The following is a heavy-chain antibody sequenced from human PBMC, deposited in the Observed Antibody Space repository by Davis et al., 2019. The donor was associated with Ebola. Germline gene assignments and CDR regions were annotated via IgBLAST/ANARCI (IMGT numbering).Heavy chain of an antibody. V-gene: IGHV3-30*02. Sequence: GESLKTSRASSGFIFSHYGMHWVRQAPGQGLDLVGFLRYDGSSKYYADSVKGRFTITRDNAKNTLYLQMNSLRAEDTALYYCAKDKTTVTQYGYFDLWGRGTLVTVSS. CDR2: LRYDGSSK. D-gene: IGHD4-17*01. CDR1: GFIFSHYG. J-gene: IGHJ2*01. CDR3: AKDKTTVTQYGYFDL.